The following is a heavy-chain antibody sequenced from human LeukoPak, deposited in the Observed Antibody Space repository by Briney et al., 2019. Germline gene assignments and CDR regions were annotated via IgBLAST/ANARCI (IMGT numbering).Heavy chain of an antibody. CDR2: IYHSGST. Sequence: SQTLSLTCTVSGGSISSGGYYWSWIRQPPGKGLEWIGYIYHSGSTYYNPSLKSRVTISVDRSKNQFSLKLSSVTAADTAVYYCAKAIADDYSNYPAFDYWGQGTLVTVSS. V-gene: IGHV4-30-2*01. CDR1: GGSISSGGYY. D-gene: IGHD4-11*01. J-gene: IGHJ4*02. CDR3: AKAIADDYSNYPAFDY.